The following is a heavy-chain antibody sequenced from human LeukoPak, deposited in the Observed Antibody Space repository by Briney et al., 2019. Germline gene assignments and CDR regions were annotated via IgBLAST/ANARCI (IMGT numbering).Heavy chain of an antibody. CDR2: INPSGGST. D-gene: IGHD2-15*01. V-gene: IGHV1-46*01. CDR3: ARAGSGGSWLN. Sequence: ASVKVSCKASGYTFTSYYMHWVRQAPGQGLEWMGIINPSGGSTSYAQKFQGRVTMTRDTSTSTAYMELSSLRSEDTAVYCCARAGSGGSWLNWGQRTLVTVSS. J-gene: IGHJ4*02. CDR1: GYTFTSYY.